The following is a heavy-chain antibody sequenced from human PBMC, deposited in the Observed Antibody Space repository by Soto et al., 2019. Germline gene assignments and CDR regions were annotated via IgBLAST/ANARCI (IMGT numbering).Heavy chain of an antibody. D-gene: IGHD6-6*01. J-gene: IGHJ4*02. Sequence: EVQLLEAGVGLVQPGESLRLSCAASGFTFSSYAMSWVRQAPGKGLEWVSVISGSDDSTNYADSVKGLGTISRENSKNTLYLHMNRQRAESTAVYYCAQKSSSSAFGYWGQGTLVTVSS. CDR2: ISGSDDST. CDR3: AQKSSSSAFGY. CDR1: GFTFSSYA. V-gene: IGHV3-23*01.